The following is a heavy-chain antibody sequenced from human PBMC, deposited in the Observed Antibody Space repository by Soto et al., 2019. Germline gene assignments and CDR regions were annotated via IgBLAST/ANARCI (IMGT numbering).Heavy chain of an antibody. D-gene: IGHD2-2*01. Sequence: QVQLQESGPGLVKPSQTLSLTCTVSGGSISSGGYYWSWIRQHPGKGLEWIGYIYYSGSTYYNPSLKSRVTISVDTSKNQVSLKLSSVTAADTAVYYCSRGADCSSTSCYAGHYYYYMDVWGKGTTVTVSS. CDR2: IYYSGST. V-gene: IGHV4-31*03. CDR3: SRGADCSSTSCYAGHYYYYMDV. CDR1: GGSISSGGYY. J-gene: IGHJ6*03.